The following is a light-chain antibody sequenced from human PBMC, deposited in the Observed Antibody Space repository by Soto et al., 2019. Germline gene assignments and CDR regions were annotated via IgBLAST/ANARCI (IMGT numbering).Light chain of an antibody. Sequence: SVLTQPASVSGSPGQSITISCTVTSSDGGSYNLVSWYQQHPDKAPKLMIYEGSKRPSGVSNRFSGSKSGNTASLPISGLQAADEADYYCCSYAGSSTPYVFGTGTKVTVL. J-gene: IGLJ1*01. CDR1: SSDGGSYNL. V-gene: IGLV2-23*01. CDR3: CSYAGSSTPYV. CDR2: EGS.